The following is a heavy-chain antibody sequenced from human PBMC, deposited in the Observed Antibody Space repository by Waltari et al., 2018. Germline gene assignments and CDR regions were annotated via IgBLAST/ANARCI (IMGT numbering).Heavy chain of an antibody. CDR2: IYYSGST. D-gene: IGHD2-2*01. Sequence: QLQLQESGPGLVKPSETLSLTCTVSGGSISRSSYYWGWIRQPPGKGLEWIGSIYYSGSTYYNPSLKSRVTISVDTSKNQFSLKLSSVTAADTAVYYCATRFCSSTSCYPGYYFDYWGQGTLVTVSS. CDR3: ATRFCSSTSCYPGYYFDY. CDR1: GGSISRSSYY. J-gene: IGHJ4*02. V-gene: IGHV4-39*07.